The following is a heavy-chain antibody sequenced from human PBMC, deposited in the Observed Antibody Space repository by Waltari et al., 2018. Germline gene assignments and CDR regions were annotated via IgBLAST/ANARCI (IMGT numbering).Heavy chain of an antibody. J-gene: IGHJ4*02. V-gene: IGHV4-39*07. D-gene: IGHD6-13*01. CDR3: AREVTGYSDFDY. Sequence: QLQLQESGPGLVKPSETLSLTCTVSGGSISSSSYYWGWIRQPPGKGLEWIGSIYYSGTTYYNPALKSRFTISVDTSKNQFSLKLSSVTAADTAVYYCAREVTGYSDFDYWGQGTLVTVSS. CDR1: GGSISSSSYY. CDR2: IYYSGTT.